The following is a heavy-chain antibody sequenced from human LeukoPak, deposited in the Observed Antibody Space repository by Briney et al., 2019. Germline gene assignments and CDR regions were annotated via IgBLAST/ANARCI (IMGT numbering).Heavy chain of an antibody. CDR2: IYYSGST. Sequence: SETLSLTCTVSGYSISSGYYWGWIRQPPGKGLEWIGYIYYSGSTNYNPSLKSRVTISVDTSKNQFSLKLSSVTAADTAVYYCVSRSFYYYYYYMDVWGKGTTVTVSS. CDR3: VSRSFYYYYYYMDV. J-gene: IGHJ6*03. V-gene: IGHV4-38-2*02. CDR1: GYSISSGYY.